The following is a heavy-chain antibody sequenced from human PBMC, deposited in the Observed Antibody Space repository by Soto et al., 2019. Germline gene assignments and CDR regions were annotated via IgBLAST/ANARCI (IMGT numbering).Heavy chain of an antibody. CDR1: GYTFTSYY. D-gene: IGHD2-2*01. Sequence: ASVKVSCKASGYTFTSYYMHWVRQAPGQGLEWMGIINPSGGSTSYAQKFQGRVTMTRDTSTSTVYMELSSLRSEDTAVYYCARDSQEGVPAAINWFDSWGQGTLVTVSS. CDR2: INPSGGST. V-gene: IGHV1-46*01. J-gene: IGHJ5*01. CDR3: ARDSQEGVPAAINWFDS.